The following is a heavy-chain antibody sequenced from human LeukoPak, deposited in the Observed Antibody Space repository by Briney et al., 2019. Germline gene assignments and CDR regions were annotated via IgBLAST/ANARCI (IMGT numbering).Heavy chain of an antibody. CDR2: IIPIFGTA. Sequence: SVKVSCKASGGTFSSYAISWVRQAPGQGLEWMGGIIPIFGTANYAQKFQGGVTITADESTSTAYMELSSLGSEDTAVYYCARYCSSTSCYGFDYWGQGTLVTVSS. D-gene: IGHD2-2*01. CDR1: GGTFSSYA. CDR3: ARYCSSTSCYGFDY. J-gene: IGHJ4*02. V-gene: IGHV1-69*13.